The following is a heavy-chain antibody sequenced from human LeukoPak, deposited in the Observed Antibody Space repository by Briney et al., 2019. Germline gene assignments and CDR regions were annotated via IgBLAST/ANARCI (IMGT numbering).Heavy chain of an antibody. Sequence: SETLSLTCTVSGDSISHYYWSWIRQPAGKGLEWIGRIYRSLSTNYNFSLKSRVTMSVDTSKNQFSLKLSSVTAADTAVYYCAGSPGGYSYGPGPWGQGTLVTVSS. D-gene: IGHD5-18*01. J-gene: IGHJ5*02. CDR3: AGSPGGYSYGPGP. CDR1: GDSISHYY. CDR2: IYRSLST. V-gene: IGHV4-4*07.